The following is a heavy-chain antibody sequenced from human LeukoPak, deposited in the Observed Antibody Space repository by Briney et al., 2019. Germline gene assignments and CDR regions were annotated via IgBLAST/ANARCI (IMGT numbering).Heavy chain of an antibody. CDR1: GGSINSYY. CDR2: IYYSGST. D-gene: IGHD3-16*01. J-gene: IGHJ5*02. Sequence: SETLSLTCTVSGGSINSYYWSWIRQPPGKGLEWIGYIYYSGSTNYNPSLKSRVTISVHTSKNQFSLKLSSVTAADTAVYYCVRDRGLGRGFDPWGQGTMVTVSS. CDR3: VRDRGLGRGFDP. V-gene: IGHV4-59*01.